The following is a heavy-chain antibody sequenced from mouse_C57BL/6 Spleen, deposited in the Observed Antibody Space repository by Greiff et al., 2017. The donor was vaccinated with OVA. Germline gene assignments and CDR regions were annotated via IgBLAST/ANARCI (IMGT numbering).Heavy chain of an antibody. CDR1: GYTFTSYW. D-gene: IGHD1-1*01. CDR2: IDPSDSET. V-gene: IGHV1-52*01. Sequence: QVQLQQPGAELVRPGSSVKLSCKASGYTFTSYWMHWVKQRPIQGLEWIGNIDPSDSETHYNQKFKDKATLTVDKSSSTAYMQLSSLTSEDSAVYYGARDYYGSSYLWYFDVWGTGTTVTVSS. CDR3: ARDYYGSSYLWYFDV. J-gene: IGHJ1*03.